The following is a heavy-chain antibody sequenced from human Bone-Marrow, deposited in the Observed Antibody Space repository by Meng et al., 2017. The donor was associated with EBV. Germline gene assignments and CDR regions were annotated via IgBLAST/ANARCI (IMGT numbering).Heavy chain of an antibody. J-gene: IGHJ4*02. Sequence: VQRQESVPGLVTPSWTLALTCGVSGGSISSSNWWSWVRQPPGKGLEWIGEIDHSGSTNHNPSLKSRVTISIDKSKNQFSLKLSSVTAADTAVYYCARDISGTIDYWGQGTLVTVSS. D-gene: IGHD3-10*01. CDR1: GGSISSSNW. CDR3: ARDISGTIDY. V-gene: IGHV4-4*02. CDR2: IDHSGST.